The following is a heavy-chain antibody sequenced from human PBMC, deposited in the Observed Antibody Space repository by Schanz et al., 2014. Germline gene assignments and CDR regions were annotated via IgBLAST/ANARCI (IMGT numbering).Heavy chain of an antibody. Sequence: EVQLLESGGGLVQPGGSLRLSCAASGFTFSSYAMSWVRQAPGKGLEWVSAISGSGGDTYYADSVKGRFTISRDNSKNTLYLHMNSLRAEDTAVYYCAVLGGFGELPLDYRGQGTLVTVSS. V-gene: IGHV3-23*01. CDR1: GFTFSSYA. CDR3: AVLGGFGELPLDY. D-gene: IGHD3-10*01. J-gene: IGHJ4*02. CDR2: ISGSGGDT.